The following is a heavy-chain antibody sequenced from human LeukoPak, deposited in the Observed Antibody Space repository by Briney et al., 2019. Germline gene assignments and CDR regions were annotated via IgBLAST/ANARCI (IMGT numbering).Heavy chain of an antibody. D-gene: IGHD3-10*01. CDR2: ISYDGSNK. V-gene: IGHV3-30-3*01. Sequence: PGGSLRLSCAASGFTFSSYAMHWVRQAPGKGLEWVAVISYDGSNKYYADSVKGRFTISRDNSKNTLYLQMNSLRAEDTAVYYCARGYYPTHWVPDYWGQGTPVTVSS. J-gene: IGHJ4*02. CDR3: ARGYYPTHWVPDY. CDR1: GFTFSSYA.